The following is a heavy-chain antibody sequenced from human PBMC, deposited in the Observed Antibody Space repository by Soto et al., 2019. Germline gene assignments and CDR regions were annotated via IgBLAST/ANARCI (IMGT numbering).Heavy chain of an antibody. V-gene: IGHV3-23*01. Sequence: EVQLLESGGGLVQPGGSLRLSCVASGFTFGSYAMSWVRQAPGKGLEWVAGISSSASSTYYTDSVKGRFTISRDNSKNTLYVQMNSLRPEDTAIYYCAKGRYFDWLPDLDSWGQGTLVTVSS. D-gene: IGHD3-9*01. CDR2: ISSSASST. CDR3: AKGRYFDWLPDLDS. J-gene: IGHJ4*02. CDR1: GFTFGSYA.